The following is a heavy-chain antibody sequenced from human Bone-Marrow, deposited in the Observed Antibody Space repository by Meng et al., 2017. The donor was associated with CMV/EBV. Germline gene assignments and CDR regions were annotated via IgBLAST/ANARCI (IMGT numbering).Heavy chain of an antibody. CDR1: GFTFSSYA. Sequence: GESLKISCAASGFTFSSYAMHWVRQAPGKGLEWVAVISHDGSNKYYADSVKGRFTISRDNSKNTLYLQMNSLRAEDTAVYYCAKDRKISIAARPAVFYFDYWGQGTLVTVSS. CDR3: AKDRKISIAARPAVFYFDY. CDR2: ISHDGSNK. V-gene: IGHV3-30-3*01. D-gene: IGHD6-6*01. J-gene: IGHJ4*02.